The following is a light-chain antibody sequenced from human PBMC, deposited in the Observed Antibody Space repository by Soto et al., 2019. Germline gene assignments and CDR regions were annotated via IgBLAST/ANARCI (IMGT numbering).Light chain of an antibody. Sequence: DIQLTQSPSFLSASVGERLPFLCGASKAFTSYLAWYQQKPGKAPKLLIYAAPTLQSGVPSRFSGSGSGTEFTLTISSLQPEDFATYYCQQLNSYSFTFGPGTKVDIK. CDR3: QQLNSYSFT. J-gene: IGKJ3*01. CDR2: AAP. V-gene: IGKV1-9*01. CDR1: KAFTSY.